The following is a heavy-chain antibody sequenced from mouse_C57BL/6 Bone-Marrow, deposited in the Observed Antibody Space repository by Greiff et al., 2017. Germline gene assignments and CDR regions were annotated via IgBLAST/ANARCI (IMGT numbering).Heavy chain of an antibody. V-gene: IGHV5-6*01. CDR1: GFTFSSYG. Sequence: VQLKESGGDLVKPGGSLKLSCAASGFTFSSYGMSWVRPTPDKRLEWVATISSGGSYTYYPDSVKGRFTISRDNAKNTLYLQMSSLKSEDTAMYYCARPQGYAMDYWGQGTSVTVSS. CDR2: ISSGGSYT. J-gene: IGHJ4*01. CDR3: ARPQGYAMDY.